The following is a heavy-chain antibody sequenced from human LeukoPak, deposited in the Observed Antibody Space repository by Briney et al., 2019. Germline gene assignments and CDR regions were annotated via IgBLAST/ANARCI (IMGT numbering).Heavy chain of an antibody. Sequence: SETLSLTCTVSGSSITNYYWTWLRQATWKGLERIGYIYYSGSTKYNPSLESRVTISVDTSKNHFSLKLKSVTTADTAVYYCARDSGFVPYWGQGILVTVSS. D-gene: IGHD3-16*01. CDR3: ARDSGFVPY. CDR1: GSSITNYY. CDR2: IYYSGST. J-gene: IGHJ4*02. V-gene: IGHV4-59*01.